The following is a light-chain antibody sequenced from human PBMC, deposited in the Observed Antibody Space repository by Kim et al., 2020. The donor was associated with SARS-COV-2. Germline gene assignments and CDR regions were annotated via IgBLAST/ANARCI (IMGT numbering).Light chain of an antibody. V-gene: IGKV1-27*01. CDR3: QKYNNVPLT. Sequence: ATVGDSVTITCRAGECTGDYVAWYQQRPGKLPHLLISAASTLEEGVPSRFSGTRSGTHYSLTISSLQPEDVATYYCQKYNNVPLTFGGGTKVDIK. CDR2: AAS. J-gene: IGKJ4*01. CDR1: ECTGDY.